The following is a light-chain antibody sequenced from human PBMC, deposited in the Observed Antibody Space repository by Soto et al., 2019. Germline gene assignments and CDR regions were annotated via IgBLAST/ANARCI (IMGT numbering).Light chain of an antibody. CDR3: QQYGDSPLT. CDR2: GAS. V-gene: IGKV3-20*01. Sequence: EIVLTQSPGTLSLSPGERATLSCRASQSVSRSTSLAWYQEKTGQAPRLLIYGASSRAVGVPDRFSGSGSGTDITLTISRLEPEDFAVYYCQQYGDSPLTFGGGTKVE. CDR1: QSVSRSTS. J-gene: IGKJ4*01.